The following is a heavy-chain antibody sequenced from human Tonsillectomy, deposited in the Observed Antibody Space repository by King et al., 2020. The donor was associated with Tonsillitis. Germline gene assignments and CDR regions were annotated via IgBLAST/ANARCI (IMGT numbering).Heavy chain of an antibody. CDR1: GDSVSGNNVA. CDR2: TYHRSKWYN. J-gene: IGHJ6*02. CDR3: TRDFYYDGNYYYGMDV. D-gene: IGHD1-26*01. V-gene: IGHV6-1*01. Sequence: VQLQQSGPGLVKPSQTLSLTCAISGDSVSGNNVAWNWIRQSPSRGLEWLGRTYHRSKWYNDYALSVERRITINPDTSKNQFSLQLSSVSPEDTAIYYCTRDFYYDGNYYYGMDVWGQGTTVTVSS.